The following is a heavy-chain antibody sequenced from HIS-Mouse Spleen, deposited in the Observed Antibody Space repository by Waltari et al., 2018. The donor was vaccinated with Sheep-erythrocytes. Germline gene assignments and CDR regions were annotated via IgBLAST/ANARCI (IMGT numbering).Heavy chain of an antibody. Sequence: EVQLVESGGGLVKPGGSLRLSCAASGFTFSSYSMNWVRQAPGKGLEWVSSIRSSSSYIYYADSVKGRFTISRDNAKNSLYLQMNSLRAEDTAVYYCARDRTARNDFDYWGQGTLVTVSS. J-gene: IGHJ4*02. V-gene: IGHV3-21*01. CDR2: IRSSSSYI. D-gene: IGHD2-21*02. CDR1: GFTFSSYS. CDR3: ARDRTARNDFDY.